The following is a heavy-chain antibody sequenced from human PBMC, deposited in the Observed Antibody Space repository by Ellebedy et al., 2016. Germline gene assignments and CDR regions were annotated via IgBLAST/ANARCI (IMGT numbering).Heavy chain of an antibody. J-gene: IGHJ6*02. CDR2: MNPSNGHT. Sequence: ASVKVSXXASGYTFTTYDINWMRQATGQGLEWMGWMNPSNGHTGYAQKFQGRVTMTRDTSTNTAYMELSSLRSEDTAVYYCARWDSGFLSGVYYNYGMDVWGQGTTVTVSS. CDR3: ARWDSGFLSGVYYNYGMDV. CDR1: GYTFTTYD. V-gene: IGHV1-8*01. D-gene: IGHD5-12*01.